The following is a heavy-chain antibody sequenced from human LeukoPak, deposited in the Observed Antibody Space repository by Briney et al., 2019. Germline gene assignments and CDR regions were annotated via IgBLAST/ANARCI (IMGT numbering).Heavy chain of an antibody. CDR3: AREPLRGEPFDY. CDR1: GFTFSSYE. Sequence: GGSLRLSCAASGFTFSSYEMNWVRQAPGKGLEWVSYISSSGSTIYYADSVKGRFTISRDNAKNSLYPQMNSLRAEDTAVYYCAREPLRGEPFDYWGQGTLVTVSS. J-gene: IGHJ4*02. V-gene: IGHV3-48*03. D-gene: IGHD1-14*01. CDR2: ISSSGSTI.